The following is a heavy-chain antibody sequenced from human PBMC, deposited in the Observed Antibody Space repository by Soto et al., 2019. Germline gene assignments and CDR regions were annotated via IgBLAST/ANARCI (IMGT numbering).Heavy chain of an antibody. V-gene: IGHV3-30-3*01. D-gene: IGHD1-26*01. CDR2: ISYDGSNK. CDR1: GFTFSSYA. Sequence: GGSLRLSCAASGFTFSSYAMHWVRQAPGKGLEWVAVISYDGSNKYYADSVKGRFTISRDNSKNTLYLQMNSLRAEDTAVYYCARERRGATEYYFDYWGQGTLVTVSS. J-gene: IGHJ4*02. CDR3: ARERRGATEYYFDY.